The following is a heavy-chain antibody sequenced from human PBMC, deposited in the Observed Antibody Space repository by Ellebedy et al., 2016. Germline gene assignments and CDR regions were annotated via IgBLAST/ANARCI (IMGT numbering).Heavy chain of an antibody. Sequence: GSLRLSCTVSGGSISSSSYYWGWIRQPPGKGLEWMGSIYYSGSTYYNPSLKSRVTISEDTSKNQFSLKLSSVTAADTAVYYCARHRAWSGYYPYYFDYWGQGTLVTVSS. CDR2: IYYSGST. CDR1: GGSISSSSYY. J-gene: IGHJ4*02. D-gene: IGHD3-3*01. V-gene: IGHV4-39*01. CDR3: ARHRAWSGYYPYYFDY.